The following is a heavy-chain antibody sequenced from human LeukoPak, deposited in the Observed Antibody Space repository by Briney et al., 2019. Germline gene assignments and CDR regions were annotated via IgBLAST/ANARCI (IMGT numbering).Heavy chain of an antibody. D-gene: IGHD3-3*01. Sequence: SETLSLTCTVSGGSISSGSYYWSWIRQPAGKGLEWIGRIYTSGSTNYNPSLKSRVTISVDTSKNQFSLKLSSVTAADTAVYYCARDRNFWSGRDYYYMDVWGKGTTVTVSS. CDR3: ARDRNFWSGRDYYYMDV. J-gene: IGHJ6*03. V-gene: IGHV4-61*02. CDR1: GGSISSGSYY. CDR2: IYTSGST.